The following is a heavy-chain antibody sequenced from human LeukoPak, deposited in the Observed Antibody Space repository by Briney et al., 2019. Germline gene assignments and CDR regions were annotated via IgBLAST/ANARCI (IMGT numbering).Heavy chain of an antibody. D-gene: IGHD2-2*01. CDR1: GFSFSSYG. CDR2: ISGSGGST. Sequence: GGSLGLSCAASGFSFSSYGMTWVRQAPGKGLEWVSAISGSGGSTYYADSVKGRFTISRDNSKNTLYLQMNSLRADDTAIYYCAKDEEDIVVVPAEPFDYWGQGTLVTVSS. CDR3: AKDEEDIVVVPAEPFDY. V-gene: IGHV3-23*01. J-gene: IGHJ4*02.